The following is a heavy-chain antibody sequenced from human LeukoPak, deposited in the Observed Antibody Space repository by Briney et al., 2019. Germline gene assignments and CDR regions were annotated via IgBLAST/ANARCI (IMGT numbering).Heavy chain of an antibody. CDR1: GFTFSSYA. Sequence: GGSLRLSCAASGFTFSSYAMHWVRQAPGKGLEWVAVISYDGSNKYYADSAKGRFTISRDNAKNSLYLQMNSLRAEDTAVYYCARSQSSSWSRNHYYMDVWGKGTTVTVSS. D-gene: IGHD6-13*01. J-gene: IGHJ6*03. V-gene: IGHV3-30*04. CDR2: ISYDGSNK. CDR3: ARSQSSSWSRNHYYMDV.